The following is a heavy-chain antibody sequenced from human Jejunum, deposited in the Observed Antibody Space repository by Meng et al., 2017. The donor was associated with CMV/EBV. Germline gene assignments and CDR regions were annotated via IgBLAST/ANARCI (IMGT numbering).Heavy chain of an antibody. J-gene: IGHJ4*02. CDR2: ISASGAGT. V-gene: IGHV3-23*01. Sequence: EVQLLESGGGLVQPGGSLRLSCAASGFTIITYDMIWVRQAPGKGLEWVSTISASGAGTYYADSVKGRFTISRDPSKNTLYLQMNSLTTEDTAVYFCTPTGTTGYWGQGTLVTVSS. CDR1: GFTIITYD. CDR3: TPTGTTGY. D-gene: IGHD1-1*01.